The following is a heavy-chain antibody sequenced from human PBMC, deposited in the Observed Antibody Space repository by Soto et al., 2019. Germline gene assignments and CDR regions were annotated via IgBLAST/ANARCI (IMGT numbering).Heavy chain of an antibody. CDR2: IKSKTDGGTT. D-gene: IGHD3-9*01. V-gene: IGHV3-15*01. CDR3: TTDSGYYDILTGPVPSYYYGMDV. Sequence: NPGGSLRLSCAASGFTFSNAWMSWVRQAPGKGLEWVGRIKSKTDGGTTDYAAPVKGRFTISRDDSKNTLYLQMNSLKTEDTAVYYCTTDSGYYDILTGPVPSYYYGMDVWGQGTTVTVSS. J-gene: IGHJ6*02. CDR1: GFTFSNAW.